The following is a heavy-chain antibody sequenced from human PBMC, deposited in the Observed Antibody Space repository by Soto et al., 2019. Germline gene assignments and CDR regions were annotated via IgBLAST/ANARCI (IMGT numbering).Heavy chain of an antibody. D-gene: IGHD1-26*01. CDR1: GFTFSDYW. J-gene: IGHJ5*02. CDR2: IKQDGNEK. CDR3: ARDLVNSGGPRFDP. V-gene: IGHV3-7*03. Sequence: SLRLSCAVSGFTFSDYWMSWVRQAPGKGLEWVANIKQDGNEKYYADSVKGRFTISRDNAKNSLYLQMNSLRAEDTAVYYCARDLVNSGGPRFDPWGQGTLVTVS.